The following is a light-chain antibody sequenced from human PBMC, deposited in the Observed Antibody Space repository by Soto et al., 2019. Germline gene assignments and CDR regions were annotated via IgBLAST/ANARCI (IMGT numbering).Light chain of an antibody. Sequence: QSALTQPVAVSGSPGQSITISCTGTSSDIGGHNFVSWYQHHPGKAPKLLIYEVSYRASGVSNRFTGSKSANTASLTISGLQAEDEADYSCSSYTTSSYVVFGGGTKLTVL. CDR2: EVS. CDR3: SSYTTSSYVV. CDR1: SSDIGGHNF. J-gene: IGLJ2*01. V-gene: IGLV2-14*01.